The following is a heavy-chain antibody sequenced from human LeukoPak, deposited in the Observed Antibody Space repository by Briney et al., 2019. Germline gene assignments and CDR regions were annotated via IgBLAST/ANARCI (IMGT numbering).Heavy chain of an antibody. J-gene: IGHJ4*02. CDR2: ISSSSHYI. D-gene: IGHD3-16*01. CDR1: GFTFSSYA. CDR3: TRDATFKLDN. V-gene: IGHV3-21*01. Sequence: GGSLRLSCAASGFTFSSYAMNWVRQAPGKGLEWVSFISSSSHYIYYADSVKGRFTISRDNAKNSLYLQMNSLRAEDTAIYYCTRDATFKLDNWGQGTLVTVSS.